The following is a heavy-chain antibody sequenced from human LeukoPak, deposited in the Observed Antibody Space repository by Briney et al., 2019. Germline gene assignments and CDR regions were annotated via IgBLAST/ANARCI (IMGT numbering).Heavy chain of an antibody. Sequence: GGSLRLSCLASGFMFSSYEMYWVRQAPGKGLEWVSYISSGASTMYYADSVKGRFTISRDNAKNSLFLQMNSLRAEDTAVYYCALLAVASDFDYWGQGTLVTVSS. J-gene: IGHJ4*02. CDR3: ALLAVASDFDY. V-gene: IGHV3-48*03. D-gene: IGHD6-19*01. CDR1: GFMFSSYE. CDR2: ISSGASTM.